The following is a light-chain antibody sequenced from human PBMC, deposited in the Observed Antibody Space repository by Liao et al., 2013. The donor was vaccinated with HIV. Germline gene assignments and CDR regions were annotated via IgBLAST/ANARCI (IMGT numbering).Light chain of an antibody. CDR1: ALPNQY. V-gene: IGLV3-25*03. J-gene: IGLJ2*01. CDR2: KDS. Sequence: SYELTQPPSVSVSPGQTARITCSGDALPNQYAYWYQQKPGQAPVLVISKDSERPSGIPERFSGSSSGTTVTLTISGVQAEDEADYYCLSADSSGTYVVFGGGTKLAV. CDR3: LSADSSGTYVV.